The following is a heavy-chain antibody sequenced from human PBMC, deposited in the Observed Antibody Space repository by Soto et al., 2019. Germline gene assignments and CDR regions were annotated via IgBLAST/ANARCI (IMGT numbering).Heavy chain of an antibody. CDR3: ARDIGGSYYYYGMDV. V-gene: IGHV3-30-3*01. D-gene: IGHD1-26*01. CDR1: GFTFSSYV. J-gene: IGHJ6*02. CDR2: ISYDGSNK. Sequence: HPGGSLRLSCAASGFTFSSYVMYWVRQAPGKGLEWVAVISYDGSNKYSADSVKGRFTISRDNSKNTLYLQMNSLRAEDTAVYYCARDIGGSYYYYGMDVWGQVPTVTVSS.